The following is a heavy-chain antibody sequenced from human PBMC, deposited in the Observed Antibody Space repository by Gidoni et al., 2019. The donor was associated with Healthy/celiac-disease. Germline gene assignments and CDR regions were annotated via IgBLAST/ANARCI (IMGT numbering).Heavy chain of an antibody. CDR1: GFTFSSYG. D-gene: IGHD3-10*01. J-gene: IGHJ6*02. V-gene: IGHV3-30*18. CDR2: ISYDGSNK. CDR3: AKVMVRLPRGMDV. Sequence: QVQLVESVGGVVQPGMSLRLSCAAAGFTFSSYGMHWVRQAPGKGLEWVAVISYDGSNKYYADSVKGRFTISRDNSKNTLYLQMNSLRAEDTAVYYCAKVMVRLPRGMDVWGQGTTVTVSS.